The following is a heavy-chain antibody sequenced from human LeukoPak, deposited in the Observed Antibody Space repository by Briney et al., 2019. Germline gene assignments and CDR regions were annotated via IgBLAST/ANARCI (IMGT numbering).Heavy chain of an antibody. CDR3: ARLGYCSSTSCPLRLYYYMDV. CDR1: GGSISSYY. V-gene: IGHV4-59*01. CDR2: IYYSGST. Sequence: PSETLSLTCTVSGGSISSYYWSWIRQPPGKGLEWIGYIYYSGSTNYNPSLKSRVTISVDTSKNQFSLKLSSVTAADTAVYYCARLGYCSSTSCPLRLYYYMDVWGKGTTVTVSS. J-gene: IGHJ6*03. D-gene: IGHD2-2*01.